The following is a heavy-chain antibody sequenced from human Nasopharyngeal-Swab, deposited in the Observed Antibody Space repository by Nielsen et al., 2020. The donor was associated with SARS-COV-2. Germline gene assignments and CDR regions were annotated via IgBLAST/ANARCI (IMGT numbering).Heavy chain of an antibody. Sequence: GESLKISCAASGFTFNNYNFNWVRQAPGKGLELVSSISSSSSYIYYADSVKGRFTISRDNAKNSLYLQMNSLRAEDTAVYYYARDGLDYDFWSAYFMDVWGQGTTVTVSS. J-gene: IGHJ6*02. CDR3: ARDGLDYDFWSAYFMDV. D-gene: IGHD3-3*01. CDR1: GFTFNNYN. CDR2: ISSSSSYI. V-gene: IGHV3-21*01.